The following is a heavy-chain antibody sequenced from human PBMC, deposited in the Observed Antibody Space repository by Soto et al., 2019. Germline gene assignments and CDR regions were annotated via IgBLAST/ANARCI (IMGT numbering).Heavy chain of an antibody. J-gene: IGHJ4*02. CDR1: GFTFSSYA. V-gene: IGHV3-23*01. Sequence: EVQLLESGGGLVQPGGSLRLSCAASGFTFSSYAMSWVRQAPGKGLEWVSAIIGSGGSTYYADSVKGRFTISRDNSKNTLYLQMNSLRAEDTAVYYCAKSGARGWLQSIDYWGQGTLVTVSS. D-gene: IGHD1-26*01. CDR3: AKSGARGWLQSIDY. CDR2: IIGSGGST.